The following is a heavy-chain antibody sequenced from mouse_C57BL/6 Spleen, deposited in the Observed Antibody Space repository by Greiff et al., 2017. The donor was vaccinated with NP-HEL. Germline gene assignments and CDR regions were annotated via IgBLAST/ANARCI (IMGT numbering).Heavy chain of an antibody. CDR3: ARRMGYGSRSYYFDY. CDR2: IDPSDSYT. Sequence: QVQLKQPGAELVMPGASVKLSCKASGYTFTSYWMHWVKQRPGQGLEWIGEIDPSDSYTNYNQKFKGKSTLTVDKSSSTAYMQLSSLTSEDSAVYYCARRMGYGSRSYYFDYWGQGTTLTVSS. CDR1: GYTFTSYW. V-gene: IGHV1-69*01. J-gene: IGHJ2*01. D-gene: IGHD1-1*01.